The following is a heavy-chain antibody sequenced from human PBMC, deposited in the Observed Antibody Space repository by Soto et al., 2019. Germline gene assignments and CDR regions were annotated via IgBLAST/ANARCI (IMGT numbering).Heavy chain of an antibody. CDR1: GGSISSYY. Sequence: PSETLSLTCTVSGGSISSYYWSWIRQPPGKGLEWIGYIYYSGSTNYNPSLKSRVTMSVDTSENQFSLKLSSVTAADTAVYYCARAVIVVVPAAQAYYYYLDVWGKGTTVTVSS. J-gene: IGHJ6*03. V-gene: IGHV4-59*12. CDR2: IYYSGST. CDR3: ARAVIVVVPAAQAYYYYLDV. D-gene: IGHD2-2*01.